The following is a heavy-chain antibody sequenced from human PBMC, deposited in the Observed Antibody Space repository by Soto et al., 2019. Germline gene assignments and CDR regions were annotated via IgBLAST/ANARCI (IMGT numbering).Heavy chain of an antibody. CDR2: MFHSGRT. CDR3: AKAVKYYDSTGYDAFAV. Sequence: SETLSLSCTVSGDSISSYFWTWIRQPPGKALEWIGYMFHSGRTNYNPSLTSRVTMSADTSNNQFSLTLTSVTAADTAVYYCAKAVKYYDSTGYDAFAVWGQGIMVTVSS. J-gene: IGHJ3*01. CDR1: GDSISSYF. V-gene: IGHV4-59*01. D-gene: IGHD3-22*01.